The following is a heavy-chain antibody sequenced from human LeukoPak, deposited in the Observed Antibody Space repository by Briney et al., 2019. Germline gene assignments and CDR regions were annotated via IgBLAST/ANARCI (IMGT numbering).Heavy chain of an antibody. J-gene: IGHJ2*01. CDR3: ARVGDHFHWNLDL. D-gene: IGHD3-3*02. V-gene: IGHV3-53*01. CDR1: GFTLSTYY. CDR2: VYSGGST. Sequence: GGSLRLSCAASGFTLSTYYMNWVRQAPGKGLEWVSIVYSGGSTYYADSVKGRFTISRGTSKNTLSLQMNRLRAEDTAVYFCARVGDHFHWNLDLWGRGTLVTVSS.